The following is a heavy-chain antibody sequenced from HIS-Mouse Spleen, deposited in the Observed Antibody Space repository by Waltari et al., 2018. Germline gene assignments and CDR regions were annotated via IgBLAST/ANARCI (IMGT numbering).Heavy chain of an antibody. CDR1: GGPISSYY. Sequence: QVQLQDSGPGLVKPSETLSLTCTVSGGPISSYYWSWTRQPAGKGLEWIGRIYTSGSTNYNPSLKSRVTMSVDTSKNQFSLKLSSVTAADTAVYYCARESGLAARGNWFDPWGQGTLVTVSS. CDR2: IYTSGST. D-gene: IGHD6-6*01. V-gene: IGHV4-4*07. J-gene: IGHJ5*02. CDR3: ARESGLAARGNWFDP.